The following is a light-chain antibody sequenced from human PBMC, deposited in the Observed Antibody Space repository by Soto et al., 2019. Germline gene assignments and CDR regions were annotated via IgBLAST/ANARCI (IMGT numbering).Light chain of an antibody. Sequence: QSALTQPASVSGSPGQSIAISCTGTSSDVGGYNYVSWYQQHPGKTPNLMIYDVSNRPSGVSNRFSGSKSGNTASLTISGPQAEDEADYYCSSYTSSSTWVFGGGTQLTVL. CDR2: DVS. J-gene: IGLJ3*02. V-gene: IGLV2-14*01. CDR1: SSDVGGYNY. CDR3: SSYTSSSTWV.